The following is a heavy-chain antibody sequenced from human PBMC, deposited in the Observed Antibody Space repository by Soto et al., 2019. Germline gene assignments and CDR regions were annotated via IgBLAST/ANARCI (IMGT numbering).Heavy chain of an antibody. D-gene: IGHD3-16*01. V-gene: IGHV2-5*01. CDR1: GFSLSARGVG. Sequence: QITLKESGPTLVKPTQTLTLTCTFSGFSLSARGVGVGWIRQPPGKALEWLALIYWTDDKRYIPSMQSRLTITKAASKIQVVFSMPNVDPADTDTYYCAHAPWGAAPDYWGQGTLVTVSS. CDR2: IYWTDDK. J-gene: IGHJ4*02. CDR3: AHAPWGAAPDY.